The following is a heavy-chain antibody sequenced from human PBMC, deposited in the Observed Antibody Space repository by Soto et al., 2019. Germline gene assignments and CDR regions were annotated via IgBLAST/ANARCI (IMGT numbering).Heavy chain of an antibody. Sequence: GGSLRLSCAASGFTFSSYCTSWVRQAPGKGLEWVANIKQYGSAKYYEDSVKGRFTISRDNAKNSLYLQMNSLRAEDTAVYYCARDYGDSSGYYYSYWGQGTLVTVSS. CDR3: ARDYGDSSGYYYSY. CDR2: IKQYGSAK. V-gene: IGHV3-7*01. CDR1: GFTFSSYC. J-gene: IGHJ4*02. D-gene: IGHD3-22*01.